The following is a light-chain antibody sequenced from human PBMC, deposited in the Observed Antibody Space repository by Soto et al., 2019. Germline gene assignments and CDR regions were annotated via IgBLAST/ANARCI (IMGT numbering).Light chain of an antibody. Sequence: DIVMTQSPDSLAVSLGERATINCKSSQSVLYSSNNKNYLAWYQQKPGQPPKLLIYWASTRESGVPDRFSGSGSGTDFNLTISSLQAEDVAVYYCQQYYSTPFPVSPGTKVDIK. CDR2: WAS. CDR3: QQYYSTPFP. CDR1: QSVLYSSNNKNY. V-gene: IGKV4-1*01. J-gene: IGKJ3*01.